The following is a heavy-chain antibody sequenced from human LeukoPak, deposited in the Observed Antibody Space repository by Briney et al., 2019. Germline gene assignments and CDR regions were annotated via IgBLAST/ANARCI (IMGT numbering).Heavy chain of an antibody. CDR2: IYYSGST. V-gene: IGHV4-31*03. D-gene: IGHD2-15*01. CDR3: ARVSVHTPYYYYGMDV. Sequence: SQTLSLTCTVSGGSISSGGSYWSWIRQHPGKGLEWIGYIYYSGSTYYNPSLKSRVTISVDTSKNQFSLKLSSVTAADTAVYYCARVSVHTPYYYYGMDVWGQGTTVTVSS. J-gene: IGHJ6*02. CDR1: GGSISSGGSY.